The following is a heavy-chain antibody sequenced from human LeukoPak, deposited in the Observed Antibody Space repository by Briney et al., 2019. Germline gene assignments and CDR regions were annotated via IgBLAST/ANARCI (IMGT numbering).Heavy chain of an antibody. CDR1: GGSITSSSYY. CDR2: IYYSGST. D-gene: IGHD6-19*01. J-gene: IGHJ4*02. Sequence: PSETLSLTCTVSGGSITSSSYYWGWIRQPPGKGLEWIGSIYYSGSTYYNPSLKSRVTISVDTSKNQFSLKLSSVTAADTAVYYCGALVAGTVYFDYWGQGTLVTVSS. CDR3: GALVAGTVYFDY. V-gene: IGHV4-39*01.